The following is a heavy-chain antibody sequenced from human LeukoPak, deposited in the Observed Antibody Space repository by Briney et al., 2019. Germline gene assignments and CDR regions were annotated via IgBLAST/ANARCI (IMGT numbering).Heavy chain of an antibody. CDR2: INPSGGST. CDR3: AGGTENSGYYCPLGY. D-gene: IGHD3-22*01. V-gene: IGHV1-46*01. CDR1: VYTLTSYY. J-gene: IGHJ4*02. Sequence: ASVKVSCKASVYTLTSYYMHWVRQAPGQGREWVGVINPSGGSTNYAQRFQGGVTMTRDTSTSTLSMELSSLRSEDTAVYYCAGGTENSGYYCPLGYWGQGTLVTVSS.